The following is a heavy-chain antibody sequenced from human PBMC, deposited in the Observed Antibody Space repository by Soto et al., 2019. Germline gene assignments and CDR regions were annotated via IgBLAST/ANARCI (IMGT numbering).Heavy chain of an antibody. D-gene: IGHD1-1*01. CDR1: GYTFTTYG. V-gene: IGHV1-18*01. Sequence: QVHLVRSGAEVKRLGASVKASGTGPGYTFTTYGITWVRQAPGQGLEWRGWISAHKGNTDYAQKLQGRVTVTRDTSTSTAYMELRSLRSDDTAVYYCARGRYGDYWGQGALVTVSS. J-gene: IGHJ4*02. CDR2: ISAHKGNT. CDR3: ARGRYGDY.